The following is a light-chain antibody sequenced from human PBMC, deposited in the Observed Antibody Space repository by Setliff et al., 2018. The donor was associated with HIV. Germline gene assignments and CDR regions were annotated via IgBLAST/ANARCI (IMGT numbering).Light chain of an antibody. CDR2: GVS. J-gene: IGKJ2*01. Sequence: EIVLTQSPGTVSLSPGERATLSCRASQSLGDTYLAWYQQKPGQAPRLLIYGVSSRAVGVPDRFSASGSGTDFTLTISRLEAEDFAVYYCQEYGTSYVTFGQGTK. V-gene: IGKV3-20*01. CDR3: QEYGTSYVT. CDR1: QSLGDTY.